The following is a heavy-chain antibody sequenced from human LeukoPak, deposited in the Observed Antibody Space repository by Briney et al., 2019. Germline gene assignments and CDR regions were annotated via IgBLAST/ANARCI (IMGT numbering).Heavy chain of an antibody. CDR2: IFPSGGEI. CDR1: GFTFSTFA. CDR3: ATYRRVLLPFES. D-gene: IGHD2-8*02. Sequence: PGGSLRLSCEASGFTFSTFAMIWVRQPPGKGLEWVSSIFPSGGEIHYADSVRGRFTISRDNSKSTLSLQMNSLRAEDTAIYYCATYRRVLLPFESWGQGTLVTVSS. J-gene: IGHJ4*02. V-gene: IGHV3-23*01.